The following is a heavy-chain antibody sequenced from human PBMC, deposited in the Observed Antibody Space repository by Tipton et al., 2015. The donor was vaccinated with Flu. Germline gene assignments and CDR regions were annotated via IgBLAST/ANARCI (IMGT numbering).Heavy chain of an antibody. CDR3: ARGGDILTGNYYFDY. CDR1: GYTFTGYY. Sequence: QLVQSGAEVKKPGASVKVSCKASGYTFTGYYMHWVRQAPGQGLEWMGWINPNSGGTNYAQKLQGRVTMTRDTSISTAYMELSRLRSDDTAVYDWARGGDILTGNYYFDYWGQGTLVTVSS. J-gene: IGHJ4*02. CDR2: INPNSGGT. D-gene: IGHD3-9*01. V-gene: IGHV1-2*02.